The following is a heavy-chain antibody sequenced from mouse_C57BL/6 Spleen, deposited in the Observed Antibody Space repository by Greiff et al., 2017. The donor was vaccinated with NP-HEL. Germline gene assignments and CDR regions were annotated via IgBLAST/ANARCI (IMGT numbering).Heavy chain of an antibody. D-gene: IGHD1-1*01. V-gene: IGHV2-3*01. CDR3: AKGYGSSYDAMDY. CDR1: GFSLTSYG. CDR2: IWGDGST. J-gene: IGHJ4*01. Sequence: VQLQQSGPGLVAPSQSLSITCTVSGFSLTSYGVSWVRQPPGKGLEWLGVIWGDGSTNYHSALISSMSISKDNSKSQVFLKLNRLQTDDTATYYWAKGYGSSYDAMDYWGQGTSVTVSS.